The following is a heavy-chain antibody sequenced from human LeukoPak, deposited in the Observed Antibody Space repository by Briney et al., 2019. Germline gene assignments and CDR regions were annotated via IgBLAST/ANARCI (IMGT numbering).Heavy chain of an antibody. CDR1: GFTFSSYG. J-gene: IGHJ6*02. V-gene: IGHV3-33*01. CDR2: IWYDGSNK. Sequence: GRSLRLSCAVSGFTFSSYGMHWVRQAPGKGLEWVAVIWYDGSNKYYADSVKGRFTISRDNSKNTLYLQMNSLRAEDTAVYYCARDDGPDYYDSSGYSLDTLYYYYYGMDVWGQGTTVTVSS. D-gene: IGHD3-22*01. CDR3: ARDDGPDYYDSSGYSLDTLYYYYYGMDV.